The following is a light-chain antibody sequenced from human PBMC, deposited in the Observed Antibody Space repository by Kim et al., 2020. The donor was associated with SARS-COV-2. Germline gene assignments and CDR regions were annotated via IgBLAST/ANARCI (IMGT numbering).Light chain of an antibody. CDR2: AAS. CDR3: QQSYTTPRT. V-gene: IGKV1-39*01. CDR1: QSISTY. J-gene: IGKJ2*01. Sequence: SASVGDRVTITCRANQSISTYLNWYQEKPGKAPKLLIYAASTLHSGVPSRFSGSESGTDFTLTISSLQPEDFATYYCQQSYTTPRTFGQGTKLEIK.